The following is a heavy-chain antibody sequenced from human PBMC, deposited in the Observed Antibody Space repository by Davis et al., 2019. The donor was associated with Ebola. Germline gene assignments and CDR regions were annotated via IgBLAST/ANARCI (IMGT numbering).Heavy chain of an antibody. D-gene: IGHD2-2*02. V-gene: IGHV4-34*01. Sequence: SETLSLTCAVYGESFSGFYWTWIRQPPGTGLEWIGEINHSGTTNYNPSLKSRVTISVDTSKNQFSLKLTSVTAADTAVYYCATNYQLLYDYSYYMDVWGKGTTVTVSS. J-gene: IGHJ6*03. CDR2: INHSGTT. CDR1: GESFSGFY. CDR3: ATNYQLLYDYSYYMDV.